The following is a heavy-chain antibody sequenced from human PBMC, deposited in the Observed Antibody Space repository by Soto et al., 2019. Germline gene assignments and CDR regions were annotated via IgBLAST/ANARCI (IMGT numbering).Heavy chain of an antibody. J-gene: IGHJ6*03. CDR2: IKSDGTSP. Sequence: GGSLRLSCATSEFTFSSYWLHWVRQAPGKGLVWVSRIKSDGTSPTYADSVKGRFTISRDNAKNSLYLQMNSLRAEDTAVYYCARGHEYYYYMDVWGKGTTVTVSS. CDR1: EFTFSSYW. CDR3: ARGHEYYYYMDV. V-gene: IGHV3-74*01.